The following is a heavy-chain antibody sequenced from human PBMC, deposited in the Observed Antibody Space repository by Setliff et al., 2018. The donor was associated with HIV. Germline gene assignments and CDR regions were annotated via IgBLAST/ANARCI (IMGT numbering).Heavy chain of an antibody. V-gene: IGHV4-61*10. CDR1: GGSISSGSYY. CDR3: ARLWFGILNWFDP. Sequence: PSETLSLTCTVSGGSISSGSYYWSWMRQPAGKGLEWIGHIYHSGSTYYNPSLESRVTISVDTSKNQFSLKLSSVTAADTAVYYCARLWFGILNWFDPWGQGTLVTVSS. D-gene: IGHD3-10*01. J-gene: IGHJ5*02. CDR2: IYHSGST.